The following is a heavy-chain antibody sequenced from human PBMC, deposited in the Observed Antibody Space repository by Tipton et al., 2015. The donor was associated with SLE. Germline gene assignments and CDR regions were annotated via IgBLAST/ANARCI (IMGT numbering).Heavy chain of an antibody. J-gene: IGHJ4*02. V-gene: IGHV4-59*01. CDR1: GDSISSFY. Sequence: TLSLTCTVSGDSISSFYWSWIRQPPGKGLEWIGYSGSTNYNPSLKSRVTISLDTSKRQFSLKLVSVTAADTAVYYCARQLAYCSNRGCYDVDYWGQGTLVTVSS. CDR2: SGST. CDR3: ARQLAYCSNRGCYDVDY. D-gene: IGHD2-2*01.